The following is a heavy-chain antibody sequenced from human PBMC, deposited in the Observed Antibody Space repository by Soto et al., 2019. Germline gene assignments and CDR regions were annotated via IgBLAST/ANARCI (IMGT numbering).Heavy chain of an antibody. CDR2: ITPIFDAA. V-gene: IGHV1-69*12. J-gene: IGHJ2*01. D-gene: IGHD4-17*01. Sequence: QVQLVQSGAEVKEPGSSVKVSCKASGGTFSNYAINWVRQAPGQGLEWIGGITPIFDAAHYAQKFQGRVTITADESTTTAYMELSSLRSGDTAVYYCAKATSLYGAGHWYFDLWGRGTLVTVSS. CDR1: GGTFSNYA. CDR3: AKATSLYGAGHWYFDL.